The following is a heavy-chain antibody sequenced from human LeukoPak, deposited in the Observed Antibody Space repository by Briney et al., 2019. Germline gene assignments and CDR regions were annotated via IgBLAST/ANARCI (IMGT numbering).Heavy chain of an antibody. CDR3: AKGGGGTNYYYMDV. V-gene: IGHV3-74*01. J-gene: IGHJ6*03. D-gene: IGHD1-1*01. CDR2: INSDGSST. Sequence: GGSLRLSCAASGFTFGNYWMHWVRQAPGKGLVWVSRINSDGSSTSYADSVKGRFTISRDNAKNSLYLQMNSLRAEDMALYYCAKGGGGTNYYYMDVWGKGTTVTVSS. CDR1: GFTFGNYW.